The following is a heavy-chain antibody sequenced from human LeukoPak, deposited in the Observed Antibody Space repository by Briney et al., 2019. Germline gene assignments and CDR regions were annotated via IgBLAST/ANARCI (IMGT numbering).Heavy chain of an antibody. CDR3: ARDLLVGATPKGY. Sequence: RASVKVSCKASGYTFTGYYMHWVRQAPGQGLEWMGWINPNSGGTNYAQKLQGRVTMTTDTSTSTAYMELRSLRSDDTAVYYCARDLLVGATPKGYWGQGTLVTVSS. D-gene: IGHD1-26*01. J-gene: IGHJ4*02. V-gene: IGHV1-2*02. CDR1: GYTFTGYY. CDR2: INPNSGGT.